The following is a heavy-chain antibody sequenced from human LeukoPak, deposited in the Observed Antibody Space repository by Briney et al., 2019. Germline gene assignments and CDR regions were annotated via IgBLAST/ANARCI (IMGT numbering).Heavy chain of an antibody. D-gene: IGHD3-10*01. V-gene: IGHV3-30*18. CDR1: GFTFSSFG. J-gene: IGHJ4*02. Sequence: PGRSLRLSCAASGFTFSSFGMHWVRQAPGKGLEWVAVMSYGGSNKYYADSVKGRFTISRDNSKNTLYLQMNSLRAEDTAVYYCAKSRLWFGEFSTPFDYWGQGTLATVSS. CDR3: AKSRLWFGEFSTPFDY. CDR2: MSYGGSNK.